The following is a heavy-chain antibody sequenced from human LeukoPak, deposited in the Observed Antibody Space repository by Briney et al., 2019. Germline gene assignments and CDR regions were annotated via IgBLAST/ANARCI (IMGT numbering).Heavy chain of an antibody. CDR1: GGSISSYY. CDR3: AREGSTSSFDY. CDR2: LYYSGST. V-gene: IGHV4-59*01. Sequence: PSDTLSLTCTVSGGSISSYYWSWIRQPPGKGLEWIGYLYYSGSTNYHPSLKSRVTISVDTSKNQFSLKLSSVTAADTAVYYCAREGSTSSFDYWGQGTLVTVSA. D-gene: IGHD6-6*01. J-gene: IGHJ4*02.